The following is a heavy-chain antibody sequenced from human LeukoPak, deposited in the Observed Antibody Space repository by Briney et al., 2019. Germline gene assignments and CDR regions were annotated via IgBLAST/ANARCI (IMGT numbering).Heavy chain of an antibody. CDR3: ARLNPVRGVIIKVRIGSFDP. Sequence: KSSETLSLTCAVYGGSFSGYYWSWIRQPPGKGLEWIGEINHSGSTNYNPSLKSRVTIPVDTSKNQFSLKLSSVTAADTAVYYCARLNPVRGVIIKVRIGSFDPWGQGTLVTVSS. V-gene: IGHV4-34*01. J-gene: IGHJ5*02. CDR2: INHSGST. D-gene: IGHD3-10*01. CDR1: GGSFSGYY.